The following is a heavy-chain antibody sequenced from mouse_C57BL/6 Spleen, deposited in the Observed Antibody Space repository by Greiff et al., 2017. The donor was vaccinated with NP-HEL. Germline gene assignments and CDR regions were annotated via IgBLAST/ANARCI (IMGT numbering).Heavy chain of an antibody. CDR1: GYTFTSYW. V-gene: IGHV1-64*01. CDR2: IHPNSGST. Sequence: QVQLQQPGAELVKPGASVKLSCKASGYTFTSYWMHWVKQRPGQGLEWIGMIHPNSGSTNYNEKFKSKATLTVDKSSSTAYMQLSSLTSEDSAVDYCARLGTGSSYWYFDVWGTGTTVTVSS. CDR3: ARLGTGSSYWYFDV. D-gene: IGHD1-1*01. J-gene: IGHJ1*03.